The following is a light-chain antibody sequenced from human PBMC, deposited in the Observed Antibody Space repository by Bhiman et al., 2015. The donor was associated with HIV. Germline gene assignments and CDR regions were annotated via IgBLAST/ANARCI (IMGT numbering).Light chain of an antibody. CDR1: SSNIGAGYD. J-gene: IGLJ1*01. Sequence: QSVLTQPPSVSGAPGQRVTISCTGSSSNIGAGYDVHWYQQLPGTAPKLLIYGNSNRPSGVSNRFSGSKSGNTASLTISGLQAEDEADYYCSSLTSSLTYVFGTGTNVTVL. V-gene: IGLV1-40*01. CDR2: GNS. CDR3: SSLTSSLTYV.